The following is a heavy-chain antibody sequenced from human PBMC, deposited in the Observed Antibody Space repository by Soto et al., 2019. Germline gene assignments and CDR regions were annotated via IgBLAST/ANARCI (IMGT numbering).Heavy chain of an antibody. CDR1: GYTFTSFP. CDR2: ISTYDGDT. Sequence: QVQVVQSEDEVKKPGASVKLSCKTSGYTFTSFPISWVRQAPGQGLAWMGWISTYDGDTNYAQKVQGRVTMTTDTSTSTVYMELRSLRSDDTAVYYCARVDYGGTFDIWGQVTVVTVSS. D-gene: IGHD3-16*01. V-gene: IGHV1-18*01. CDR3: ARVDYGGTFDI. J-gene: IGHJ3*02.